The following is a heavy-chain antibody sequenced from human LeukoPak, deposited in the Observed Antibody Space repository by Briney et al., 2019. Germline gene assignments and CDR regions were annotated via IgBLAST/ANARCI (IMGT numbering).Heavy chain of an antibody. Sequence: ASVKVSCKASGYTFTGFYIHWVRQAPGQGLEWMGWINPNSGGTNYAQKFQDRATITRDTSISTAYMELSSLKSDDTAVYYCARPLTTSGWYFDLWGRGTLATVSS. J-gene: IGHJ2*01. D-gene: IGHD1-14*01. V-gene: IGHV1-2*02. CDR3: ARPLTTSGWYFDL. CDR2: INPNSGGT. CDR1: GYTFTGFY.